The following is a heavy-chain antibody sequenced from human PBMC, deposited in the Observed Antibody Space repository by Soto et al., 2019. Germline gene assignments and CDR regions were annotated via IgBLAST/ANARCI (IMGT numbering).Heavy chain of an antibody. CDR2: ISSSGSYI. D-gene: IGHD4-17*01. Sequence: GGSXRLSCSSSVFTFISHNMNWFRHAPGKGLEWVSSISSSGSYIYYEDSLKGRFTISRENAKSSLFLKMNSLRDEDKAMYYCARDSNGEKGLIEKWGRGALVTVYS. V-gene: IGHV3-21*01. CDR3: ARDSNGEKGLIEK. CDR1: VFTFISHN. J-gene: IGHJ4*02.